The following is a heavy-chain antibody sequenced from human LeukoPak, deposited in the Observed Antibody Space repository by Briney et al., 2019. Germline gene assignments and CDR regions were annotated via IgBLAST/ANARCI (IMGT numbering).Heavy chain of an antibody. Sequence: GGSLRLSCAASGFTFSSYGMHWVRQIPGKGLEWVAVIWYDGSNKYYADSVKGRFTISRDNSKNTLYLQMNSLRADDTAVYYCAKSPITMIVVVMIDYWGQGTLVTVSS. D-gene: IGHD3-22*01. CDR3: AKSPITMIVVVMIDY. CDR2: IWYDGSNK. V-gene: IGHV3-33*06. J-gene: IGHJ4*02. CDR1: GFTFSSYG.